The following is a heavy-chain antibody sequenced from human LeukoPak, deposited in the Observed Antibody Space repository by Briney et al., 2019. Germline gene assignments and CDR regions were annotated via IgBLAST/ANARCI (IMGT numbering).Heavy chain of an antibody. V-gene: IGHV1-18*01. CDR2: ISAYNGNT. J-gene: IGHJ4*02. CDR1: GYTFTSYG. CDR3: ARGIAAAGTDY. Sequence: GPVKGSCKAFGYTFTSYGISWVRQAPGQGLEWMGWISAYNGNTNYAQKLQGRVTMTTDTSTSTAYMELRSLRSDDTAVYYCARGIAAAGTDYWGQGTLVTVSS. D-gene: IGHD6-13*01.